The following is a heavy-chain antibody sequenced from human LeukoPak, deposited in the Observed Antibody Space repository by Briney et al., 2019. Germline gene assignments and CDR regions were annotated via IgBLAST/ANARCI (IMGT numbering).Heavy chain of an antibody. D-gene: IGHD1-26*01. Sequence: GGSLRLSCAASGFTFSTRWMSWVRQAPGKGLEWVANINEDGSEKNYVESLKGRFTISRDNAKNSLYLQMNSLRAEDTALYFCARELGSYEGGYYGMDVWGQGTTVTVSS. CDR3: ARELGSYEGGYYGMDV. V-gene: IGHV3-7*01. CDR1: GFTFSTRW. J-gene: IGHJ6*02. CDR2: INEDGSEK.